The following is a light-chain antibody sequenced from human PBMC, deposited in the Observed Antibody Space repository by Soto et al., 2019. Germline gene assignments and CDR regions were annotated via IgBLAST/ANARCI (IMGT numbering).Light chain of an antibody. J-gene: IGLJ2*01. CDR1: DIGSKS. CDR3: QVWDSGSAHVV. V-gene: IGLV3-21*04. CDR2: YDR. Sequence: SYELTQSPSVSVAPGKTARITCGESDIGSKSVHWYQQKPGQAPVLVIYYDRHRPSGIPERFSGSNSGNTATLTISRVEAGHEADYYCQVWDSGSAHVVFGGGTKPTVL.